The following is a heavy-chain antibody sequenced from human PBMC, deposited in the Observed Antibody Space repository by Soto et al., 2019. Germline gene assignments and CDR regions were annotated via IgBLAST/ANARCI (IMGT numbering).Heavy chain of an antibody. CDR2: ISGSGDTT. J-gene: IGHJ4*02. Sequence: ASGFTFSTYAMNWVRQAPGKGLEWVSAISGSGDTTYYADSVKGRFTVSRDNSKNTLYLQMNSLRAEDTAVFYCAKERSSGWSFDYWGPGTLVTVSS. V-gene: IGHV3-23*01. D-gene: IGHD6-19*01. CDR1: GFTFSTYA. CDR3: AKERSSGWSFDY.